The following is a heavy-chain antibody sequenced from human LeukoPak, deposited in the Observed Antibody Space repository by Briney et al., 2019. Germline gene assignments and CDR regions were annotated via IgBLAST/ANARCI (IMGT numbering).Heavy chain of an antibody. CDR2: IQYDGSTT. Sequence: QPGGSLRLPCAASGFSFSSYWMHWVRQAPGKGLVWVARIQYDGSTTNYADSVKGRFTISRDNAKKTLYVQMNSLRAEDTAVYYCARALVAGVTLNALDIWGQGTMVTVSS. CDR3: ARALVAGVTLNALDI. J-gene: IGHJ3*02. CDR1: GFSFSSYW. V-gene: IGHV3-74*01. D-gene: IGHD2-15*01.